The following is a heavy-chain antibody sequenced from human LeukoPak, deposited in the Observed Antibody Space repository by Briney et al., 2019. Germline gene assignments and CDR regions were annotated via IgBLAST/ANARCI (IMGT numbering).Heavy chain of an antibody. CDR2: IYSGGSA. Sequence: GGSLRLSCAASGFTVSSTSMSWVRQAPGKGLEWVSVIYSGGSAYYADSVTGRFTISRDNSRNTLYLQMNSLRAEDTAVHYCASITKASGSGNQDWGQGTLVTVSS. CDR3: ASITKASGSGNQD. CDR1: GFTVSSTS. V-gene: IGHV3-66*02. J-gene: IGHJ4*02. D-gene: IGHD3-10*01.